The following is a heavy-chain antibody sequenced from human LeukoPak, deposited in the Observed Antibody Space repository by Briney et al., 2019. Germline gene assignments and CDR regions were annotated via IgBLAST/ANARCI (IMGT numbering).Heavy chain of an antibody. Sequence: SETLSLTCTVSGYSISSGYYWGWIRQPPGKGLEWIGSIYYSGSTYYNPSLKSRVTISVDTSKNQFSLKLSSVTAADTAVYYCARRGVAGFWYFDLWGRGTLVTVSS. CDR2: IYYSGST. CDR3: ARRGVAGFWYFDL. CDR1: GYSISSGYY. V-gene: IGHV4-38-2*02. D-gene: IGHD6-19*01. J-gene: IGHJ2*01.